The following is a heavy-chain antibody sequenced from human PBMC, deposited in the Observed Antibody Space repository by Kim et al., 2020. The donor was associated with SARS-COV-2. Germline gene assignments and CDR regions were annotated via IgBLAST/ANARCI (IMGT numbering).Heavy chain of an antibody. Sequence: SETLSLTCAVYGGSFSGYYWSWIRQPPGKGLEWIGEINHSGSTNFNPSLKSRVTISVDTSKNQFSLKLSSVTAADTAVYYCARGDIVVVPAALGLGYYYYYGIDVWGQGTTVTVSS. CDR3: ARGDIVVVPAALGLGYYYYYGIDV. CDR1: GGSFSGYY. V-gene: IGHV4-34*01. J-gene: IGHJ6*02. CDR2: INHSGST. D-gene: IGHD2-2*01.